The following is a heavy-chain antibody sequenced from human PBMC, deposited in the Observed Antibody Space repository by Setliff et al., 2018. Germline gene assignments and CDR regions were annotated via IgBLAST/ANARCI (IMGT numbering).Heavy chain of an antibody. CDR3: ARDLVGYCSGGSCYDWDY. V-gene: IGHV1-18*01. CDR1: GYTFTSYG. Sequence: ASVKVSCKASGYTFTSYGISWVRQAPGQGLEWMGWISAYNGNTNYAQKLQGRVTMTTDTSTGTAYMELRSLRSDDTAVYYCARDLVGYCSGGSCYDWDYWGQGTLVTVSS. D-gene: IGHD2-15*01. J-gene: IGHJ4*02. CDR2: ISAYNGNT.